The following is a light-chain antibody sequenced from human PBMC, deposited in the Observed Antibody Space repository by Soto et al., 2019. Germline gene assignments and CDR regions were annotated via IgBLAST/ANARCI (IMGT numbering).Light chain of an antibody. CDR1: QSISSW. CDR3: QQYDSYPRT. CDR2: KAS. J-gene: IGKJ1*01. V-gene: IGKV1-5*03. Sequence: IQMTQSPSTLSASVGDRVTMNCRASQSISSWLAWYQQKPGKAPKLLIYKASSLESGVPSRFSGSGSGTEFTLTISSLQPDDFATYYCQQYDSYPRTFGQGTKVDIK.